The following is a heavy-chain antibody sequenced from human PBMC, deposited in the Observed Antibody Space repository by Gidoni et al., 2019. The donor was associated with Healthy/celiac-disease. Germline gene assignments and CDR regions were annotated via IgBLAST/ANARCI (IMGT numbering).Heavy chain of an antibody. CDR2: IGTAGDT. CDR1: GFTFSSYD. Sequence: EVQLVESGGGLVQPGGSLRLSCAASGFTFSSYDMHWVRQATGKGLEWVSAIGTAGDTYYPGSVKGRFTISRENAKNSLYLQMNSLRAGDTAVYYCARGAWIAAAGPLLDYWGQGTLVTVSS. J-gene: IGHJ4*02. V-gene: IGHV3-13*01. CDR3: ARGAWIAAAGPLLDY. D-gene: IGHD6-13*01.